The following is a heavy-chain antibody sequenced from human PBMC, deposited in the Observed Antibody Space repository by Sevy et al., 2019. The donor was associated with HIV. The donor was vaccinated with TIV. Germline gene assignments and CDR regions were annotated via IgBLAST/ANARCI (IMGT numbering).Heavy chain of an antibody. Sequence: GGSLRPSCPASGFTFGIYAMSWVRPAPGKGRGWVAAISGSVSSTYYADSVKGRFTISGDNSKNTPYLQMNSLGAEDTAVYYCVKGAVRGVTSQDYYYYMDVWGKGTTVTVSS. CDR3: VKGAVRGVTSQDYYYYMDV. J-gene: IGHJ6*03. CDR2: ISGSVSST. V-gene: IGHV3-23*01. CDR1: GFTFGIYA. D-gene: IGHD3-10*01.